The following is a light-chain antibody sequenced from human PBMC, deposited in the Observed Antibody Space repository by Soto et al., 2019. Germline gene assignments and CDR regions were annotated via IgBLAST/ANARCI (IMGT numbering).Light chain of an antibody. V-gene: IGKV3-20*01. J-gene: IGKJ4*01. CDR1: QSVSSSY. CDR3: QQYGNSPIT. CDR2: GAS. Sequence: EIVLRQSPGTLSLSPGERATLSCRASQSVSSSYLAWYQQKPGQAPRLVIYGASSRATGIPDRFSGSGSGTHFTLTISRLEPEDFAVYYCQQYGNSPITFGGGTKVDIK.